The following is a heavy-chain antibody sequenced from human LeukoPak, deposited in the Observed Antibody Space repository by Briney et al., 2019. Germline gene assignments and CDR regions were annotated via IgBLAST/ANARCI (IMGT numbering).Heavy chain of an antibody. J-gene: IGHJ4*02. CDR1: GYTFTSNS. CDR2: ISAYSGDT. D-gene: IGHD5-24*01. CDR3: ATLFPRAVEVDY. Sequence: ASVKVSCKASGYTFTSNSISWVRQAPGQGLEWMGWISAYSGDTNYAQKLQGRVTMTTDTSTSTAYMELRSLRSDDTAVYYCATLFPRAVEVDYWGQGTLVTVSS. V-gene: IGHV1-18*01.